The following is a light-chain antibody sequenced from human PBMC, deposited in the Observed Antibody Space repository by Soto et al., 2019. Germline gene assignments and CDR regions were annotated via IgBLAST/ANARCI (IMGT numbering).Light chain of an antibody. J-gene: IGKJ1*01. CDR3: QQSYSTPWT. Sequence: DIQMAQYTSSLSPAVGDRITFSSRASQTIIRYLNWYQQKPGKAPKLLIFAASSLQSGVPSRFSGSGSGTEFTLAISSLQPEDFATYYCQQSYSTPWTFGQGTKVDIK. CDR2: AAS. CDR1: QTIIRY. V-gene: IGKV1-39*01.